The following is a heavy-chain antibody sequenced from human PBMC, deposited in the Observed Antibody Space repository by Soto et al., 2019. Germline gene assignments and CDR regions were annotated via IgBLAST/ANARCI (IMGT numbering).Heavy chain of an antibody. D-gene: IGHD2-15*01. V-gene: IGHV1-18*04. CDR1: GYSFTRYG. CDR3: ARFIGYCSGGSCDYYYMDV. Sequence: GASVKVSCKASGYSFTRYGISWVRQAPGQRLEWMGWISGYNDNTKYAQKLQDRVTMTTDTSMTTVYMELRSLRSDDTAVYYCARFIGYCSGGSCDYYYMDVWGKGTTVTVSS. J-gene: IGHJ6*03. CDR2: ISGYNDNT.